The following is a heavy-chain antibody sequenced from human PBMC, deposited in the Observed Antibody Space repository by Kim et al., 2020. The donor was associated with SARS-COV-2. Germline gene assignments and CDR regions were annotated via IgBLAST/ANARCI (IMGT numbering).Heavy chain of an antibody. CDR1: GGSFSGYY. CDR2: INHSGST. Sequence: SETLSLTCAVYGGSFSGYYWSWIRQPPGKGLEWIGEINHSGSTNYNPSLKSRVTISVDTSKNQFSLKLSSVTAADTAVYYCAREGGGDILTGYYYYGMDV. J-gene: IGHJ6*01. D-gene: IGHD3-9*01. CDR3: AREGGGDILTGYYYYGMDV. V-gene: IGHV4-34*01.